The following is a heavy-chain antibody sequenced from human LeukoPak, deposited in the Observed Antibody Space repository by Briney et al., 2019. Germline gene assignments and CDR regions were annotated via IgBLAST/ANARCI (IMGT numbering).Heavy chain of an antibody. Sequence: ASVKVSCKASGYTFSNYGISWVRQAPGQGLEWMGCISAYNGNTNYAQKLQGRVTMTTDTSTSTAYMELRSLKSDDTAVYYCARGRVGATNWFDPWGQGTLVTVSS. CDR3: ARGRVGATNWFDP. CDR1: GYTFSNYG. J-gene: IGHJ5*02. CDR2: ISAYNGNT. D-gene: IGHD1-26*01. V-gene: IGHV1-18*01.